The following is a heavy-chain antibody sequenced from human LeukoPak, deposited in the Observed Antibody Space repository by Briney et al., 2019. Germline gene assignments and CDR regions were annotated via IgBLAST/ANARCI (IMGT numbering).Heavy chain of an antibody. CDR1: GYTFTSYG. CDR3: ARPHYDILTGYYNLDY. D-gene: IGHD3-9*01. V-gene: IGHV1-18*04. J-gene: IGHJ4*02. Sequence: ASVKVSCKASGYTFTSYGISWVRQAPGQGLEWMGWISAYNGNTNYAQKLQGRVTMTTDTSTSTAYMELRSLRSDDRAVYYCARPHYDILTGYYNLDYWGQGTLVTVSS. CDR2: ISAYNGNT.